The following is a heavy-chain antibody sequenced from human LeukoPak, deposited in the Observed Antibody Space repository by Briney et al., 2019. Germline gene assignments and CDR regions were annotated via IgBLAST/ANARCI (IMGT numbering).Heavy chain of an antibody. CDR2: IKQDGSKK. J-gene: IGHJ6*03. D-gene: IGHD3-3*02. Sequence: PGGSLRLSCAASGFTFSSYWMSWVRQAPGKGLEWVANIKQDGSKKYYVDSVKGRFTISRDNAKNSLYLQMNSLRAEDTAVYYCARYGPFLEWLSYYYYYYMDVWGKGTTVTVSS. CDR1: GFTFSSYW. CDR3: ARYGPFLEWLSYYYYYYMDV. V-gene: IGHV3-7*01.